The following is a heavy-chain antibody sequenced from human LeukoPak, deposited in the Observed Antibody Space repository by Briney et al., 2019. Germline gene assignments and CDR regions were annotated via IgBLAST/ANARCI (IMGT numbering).Heavy chain of an antibody. V-gene: IGHV4-30-2*01. CDR2: IYHSGST. D-gene: IGHD3-3*01. J-gene: IGHJ5*02. CDR1: GGSISSGGYS. CDR3: ARGNRVNYDFWSGYYYHGYSDWFDP. Sequence: PSETLSLTCAVSGGSISSGGYSWSWIRQPPGKGLEWIGYIYHSGSTYYNPSLKSRVTISVDRSKNQFSLKLSSVTAADTAVYYCARGNRVNYDFWSGYYYHGYSDWFDPWGQGTLVTVSS.